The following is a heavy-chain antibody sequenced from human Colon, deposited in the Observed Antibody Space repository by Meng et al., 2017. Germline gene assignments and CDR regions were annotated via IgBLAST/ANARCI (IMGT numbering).Heavy chain of an antibody. CDR1: VESFSSNIAA. CDR3: ARDWGDGRRGFDF. V-gene: IGHV6-1*01. Sequence: LLYCAAGLGKATQTHSLTCASTVESFSSNIAAWIFNRQSPSRGLEWLGRTYYRSKYDNYYALSVNSRITFNPDTYNNQFSLQLKFVTPEDKAIYFYARDWGDGRRGFDFWGQGTLVTVSS. J-gene: IGHJ4*02. CDR2: TYYRSKYDN. D-gene: IGHD2-21*01.